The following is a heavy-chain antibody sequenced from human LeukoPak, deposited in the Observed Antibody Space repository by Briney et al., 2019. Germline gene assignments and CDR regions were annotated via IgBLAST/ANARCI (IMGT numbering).Heavy chain of an antibody. CDR3: ARQTGSITIFGVRAYNWFDP. CDR1: GGSISSSSYY. D-gene: IGHD3-3*01. J-gene: IGHJ5*02. CDR2: IYYSGST. V-gene: IGHV4-39*01. Sequence: PSETLSLTCTVSGGSISSSSYYWGWIRQPPGKGLEWIGSIYYSGSTYYNPSLKSRVTISVDTSKNQFSLKLSSVTAADTAVYYCARQTGSITIFGVRAYNWFDPWGQGTLVTVSS.